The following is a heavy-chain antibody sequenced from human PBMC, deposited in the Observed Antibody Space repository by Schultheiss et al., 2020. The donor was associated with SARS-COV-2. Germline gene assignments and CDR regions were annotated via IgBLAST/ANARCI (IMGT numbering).Heavy chain of an antibody. CDR2: INHSGST. CDR1: GGSFSGYY. CDR3: ARVRIRSMDV. Sequence: SETLSLTCAVYGGSFSGYYWSWIRQPPGKGLEWIGEINHSGSTNYNPSLKSRVTLSVDTSKNQFSLKLSSVTAADTAVYYCARVRIRSMDVWGQGTTVTVSS. D-gene: IGHD3-3*02. V-gene: IGHV4-34*01. J-gene: IGHJ6*02.